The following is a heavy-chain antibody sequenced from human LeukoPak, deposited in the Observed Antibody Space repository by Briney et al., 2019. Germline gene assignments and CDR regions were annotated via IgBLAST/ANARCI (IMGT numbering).Heavy chain of an antibody. CDR3: ARPYDSSGYYRSPWFDP. V-gene: IGHV4-39*01. J-gene: IGHJ5*02. D-gene: IGHD3-22*01. Sequence: SETLSLTCTVSGGSISSSSYYWGWIRQPPGKGREWIGSIYYSGSTYYNPSLKSRVTISVDTSKNQFSLKLSSVTAADTAVYYCARPYDSSGYYRSPWFDPWGQGTLVTVSS. CDR2: IYYSGST. CDR1: GGSISSSSYY.